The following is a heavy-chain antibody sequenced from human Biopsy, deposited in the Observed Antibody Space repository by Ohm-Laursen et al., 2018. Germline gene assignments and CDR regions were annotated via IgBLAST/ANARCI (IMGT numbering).Heavy chain of an antibody. CDR3: ATDGAGSYNEN. Sequence: SLRLSCAAFGFTFSSFSMNWVRQAPGKGLEWLSYISGSGVTKMYADSVKGRFTVSRDNAKNSLYLEMNNLTVEDTAVYYCATDGAGSYNENWGQGTLVSVSS. V-gene: IGHV3-48*04. D-gene: IGHD3-10*01. J-gene: IGHJ4*02. CDR1: GFTFSSFS. CDR2: ISGSGVTK.